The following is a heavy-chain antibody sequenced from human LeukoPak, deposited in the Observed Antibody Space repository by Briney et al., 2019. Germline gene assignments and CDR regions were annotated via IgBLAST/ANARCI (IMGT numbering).Heavy chain of an antibody. CDR2: IKQDGSEK. CDR1: GFFFSSYW. D-gene: IGHD5-18*01. J-gene: IGHJ3*02. V-gene: IGHV3-7*03. CDR3: ARDASRYSYGYSAFDI. Sequence: GGSLRLSCAASGFFFSSYWMTWVRQAPGKGLEWVANIKQDGSEKSYVDSVKGRFTISRDNAKNSLYLQMNSLRAEDTAVYYCARDASRYSYGYSAFDIWGQGTMVTVSS.